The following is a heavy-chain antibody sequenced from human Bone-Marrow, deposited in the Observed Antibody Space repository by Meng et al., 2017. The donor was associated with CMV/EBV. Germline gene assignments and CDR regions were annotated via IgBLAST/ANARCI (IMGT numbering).Heavy chain of an antibody. D-gene: IGHD3-10*01. CDR2: INPNRGGT. Sequence: QVQLVQSGAEVKKAGASVKVSCKASGYTFTGYYMHWVRQAPGQGLEWMGWINPNRGGTNYAQMFQGRVTMTRDTSISTAYMELSRLRSDDTAVYYCSYGSGSYYPFDYWGQGTLVTVSS. CDR3: SYGSGSYYPFDY. J-gene: IGHJ4*02. CDR1: GYTFTGYY. V-gene: IGHV1-2*02.